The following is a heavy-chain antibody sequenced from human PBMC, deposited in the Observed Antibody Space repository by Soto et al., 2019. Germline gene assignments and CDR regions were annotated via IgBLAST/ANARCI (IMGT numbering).Heavy chain of an antibody. D-gene: IGHD3-22*01. CDR1: GFTFSSYA. Sequence: GGSLRLSCAASGFTFSSYAMHWVRQAPGKGLEWVAVISYDGSNKYNADSVKGRFTISRDNSKNTLYLQMNSLRAEDTAVYYCARDWIDYYDSSGYFPGYWGQGTLVTVSS. CDR2: ISYDGSNK. CDR3: ARDWIDYYDSSGYFPGY. V-gene: IGHV3-30-3*01. J-gene: IGHJ4*02.